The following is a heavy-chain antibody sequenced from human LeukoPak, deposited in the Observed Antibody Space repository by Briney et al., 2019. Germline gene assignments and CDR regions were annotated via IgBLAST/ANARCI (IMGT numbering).Heavy chain of an antibody. CDR3: AREDPFNSGTYNFDY. D-gene: IGHD7-27*01. CDR2: INTHNANT. Sequence: GASVKVSCKPSGYTFTSYGINWVRQAPGQGLEWMGWINTHNANTNYAQKLQGRVTMTSDTSTSTAYMELRSLRSDDTAVYYCAREDPFNSGTYNFDYWDQGTLVTVSS. V-gene: IGHV1-18*01. J-gene: IGHJ4*02. CDR1: GYTFTSYG.